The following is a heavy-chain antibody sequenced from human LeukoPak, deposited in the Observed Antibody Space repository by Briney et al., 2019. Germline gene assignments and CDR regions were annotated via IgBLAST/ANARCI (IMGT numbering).Heavy chain of an antibody. CDR1: GYTFTIYG. Sequence: ASVKVSCKASGYTFTIYGISWGREAPGQGVEWRGWISAYNGKTNNAQKIQGRVNMTTDTTTSTAYMELRSLRPDDTAVYCCARAPPISGRYYGGVGWFDPWGQGTLVTVSS. J-gene: IGHJ5*02. V-gene: IGHV1-18*01. CDR2: ISAYNGKT. CDR3: ARAPPISGRYYGGVGWFDP. D-gene: IGHD1-26*01.